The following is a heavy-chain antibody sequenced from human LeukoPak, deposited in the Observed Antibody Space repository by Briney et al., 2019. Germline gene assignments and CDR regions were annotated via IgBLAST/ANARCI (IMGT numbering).Heavy chain of an antibody. V-gene: IGHV1-18*01. CDR3: AGEYSSSWYGSWYYYMDV. D-gene: IGHD6-13*01. J-gene: IGHJ6*03. Sequence: ASVKVSCKASGYTFTSYGISWVRQAPGQGLEWMGWISTYNGNTNYAQKLQGRVTMTTDTSTSTAYMDLRSLRSEDTAVYYCAGEYSSSWYGSWYYYMDVWGKGTTVTVSS. CDR1: GYTFTSYG. CDR2: ISTYNGNT.